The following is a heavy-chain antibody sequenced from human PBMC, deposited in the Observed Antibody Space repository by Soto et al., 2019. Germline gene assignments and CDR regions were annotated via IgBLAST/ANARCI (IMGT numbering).Heavy chain of an antibody. V-gene: IGHV1-18*01. CDR1: GYAFTTYG. CDR2: ISAHNGNT. J-gene: IGHJ4*02. D-gene: IGHD1-26*01. CDR3: ASGRYGDY. Sequence: QVHLVQSGAEVKKPGASVKVSCKGSGYAFTTYGITWVRQAPGQGLEWMGWISAHNGNTNYAQKLQGRVTGTRDTSTSTAYMELRSLRSDDTAVYYCASGRYGDYWGQGALVTVSS.